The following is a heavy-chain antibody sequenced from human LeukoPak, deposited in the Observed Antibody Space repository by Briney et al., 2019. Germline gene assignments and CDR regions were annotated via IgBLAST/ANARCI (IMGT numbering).Heavy chain of an antibody. J-gene: IGHJ4*02. D-gene: IGHD6-13*01. V-gene: IGHV4-59*01. Sequence: SETLSLTCTVSGGSISSYYWSWIRQPPGKGLEWIGYIYYSGSTNYNPSPKSRVTISVDTSKNQFSLKLSSVTAADTAVYYCARARKQQLVFDYWGQGTLVTVSS. CDR3: ARARKQQLVFDY. CDR2: IYYSGST. CDR1: GGSISSYY.